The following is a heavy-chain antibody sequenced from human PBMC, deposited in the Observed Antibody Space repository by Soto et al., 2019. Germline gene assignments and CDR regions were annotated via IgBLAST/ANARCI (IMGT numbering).Heavy chain of an antibody. CDR1: GYTFTSYG. V-gene: IGHV1-18*01. CDR3: AVDRMGLDGYIPNDY. D-gene: IGHD5-12*01. Sequence: ASVKVSCKASGYTFTSYGISWVRQAPGQGLEWMGWISAYNGNTNYAQKLQGRVTMTTDTSTSTAYMELRSLRSDDTAVYYCAVDRMGLDGYIPNDYWGQGTLVTVSS. J-gene: IGHJ4*02. CDR2: ISAYNGNT.